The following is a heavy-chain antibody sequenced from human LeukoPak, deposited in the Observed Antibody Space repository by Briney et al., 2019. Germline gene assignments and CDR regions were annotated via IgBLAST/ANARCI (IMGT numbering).Heavy chain of an antibody. Sequence: PGGSLRLSRAASGFTFSRYAMQWVRQAPGKGLEWVGLISYDGSNGYYADSVKGRFTISRDKSKNTLYLQMNSLRVEDTAVYYCARGSNSGDLSGLIDYWGQGTLVSVSS. CDR3: ARGSNSGDLSGLIDY. D-gene: IGHD3-16*02. CDR1: GFTFSRYA. CDR2: ISYDGSNG. V-gene: IGHV3-30*04. J-gene: IGHJ4*02.